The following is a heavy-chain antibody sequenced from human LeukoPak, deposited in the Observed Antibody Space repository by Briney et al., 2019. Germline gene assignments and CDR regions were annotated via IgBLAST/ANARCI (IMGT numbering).Heavy chain of an antibody. V-gene: IGHV3-7*01. CDR2: IKQDGSEK. CDR3: AREGYSYGPFHVYYGMDA. J-gene: IGHJ6*02. Sequence: PGGSLRLSCAASGFTFSSYWMSWVRQAPGKGLEWVANIKQDGSEKYYVDSVKGRFTISRDNAKNSLYLQMNSLRAEDTAVYYCAREGYSYGPFHVYYGMDAWGQGTTVTVSS. D-gene: IGHD5-18*01. CDR1: GFTFSSYW.